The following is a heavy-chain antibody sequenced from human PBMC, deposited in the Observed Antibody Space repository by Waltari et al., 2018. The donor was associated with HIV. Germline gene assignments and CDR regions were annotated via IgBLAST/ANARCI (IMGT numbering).Heavy chain of an antibody. V-gene: IGHV1-24*01. CDR1: GSTLPELS. Sequence: QVQLVRSGDAVKQRGAPEKVSCKVSGSTLPELSMQWVRQAPGKGLEWMEGFDPEDGETIYAQKFQGRVTMTEDTSTDTAYMELSSLRSEDTAVYYCARRRDGYNGFDYWGQGTLVTVSS. CDR2: FDPEDGET. D-gene: IGHD5-12*01. CDR3: ARRRDGYNGFDY. J-gene: IGHJ4*02.